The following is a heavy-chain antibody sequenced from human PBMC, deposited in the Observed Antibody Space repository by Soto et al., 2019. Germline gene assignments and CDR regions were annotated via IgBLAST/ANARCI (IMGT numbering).Heavy chain of an antibody. Sequence: SETLSLTCTVSGGSISNYYWSWIRQSPGKGLEWIGYIYYSGSTNYNPSLQSRVTISVDTSKNQFSLKLSSVTAADTAVYYCARENYDFWSGYYTGNWFDPWGQGTLVTVSS. V-gene: IGHV4-59*01. CDR1: GGSISNYY. CDR2: IYYSGST. CDR3: ARENYDFWSGYYTGNWFDP. J-gene: IGHJ5*02. D-gene: IGHD3-3*01.